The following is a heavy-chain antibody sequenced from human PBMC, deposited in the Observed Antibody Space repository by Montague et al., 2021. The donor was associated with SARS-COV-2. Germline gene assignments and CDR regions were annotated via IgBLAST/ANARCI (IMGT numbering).Heavy chain of an antibody. CDR1: GGSISSGGYY. D-gene: IGHD3-9*01. CDR2: IYYSGST. Sequence: SETLSLTCTVSGGSISSGGYYWSWIRQHPGKGLEWIGYIYYSGSTNYNPSLKSRVTISVDTSKNQLSLKLSSVTAADTAVYYCTRGRAISTLFVPHQRWFDPWGQGTLVTVSS. CDR3: TRGRAISTLFVPHQRWFDP. V-gene: IGHV4-61*08. J-gene: IGHJ5*02.